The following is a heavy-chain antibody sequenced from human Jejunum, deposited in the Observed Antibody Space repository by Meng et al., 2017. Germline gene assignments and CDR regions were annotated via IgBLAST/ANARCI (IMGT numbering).Heavy chain of an antibody. D-gene: IGHD2-15*01. CDR2: ISWNSGGI. CDR1: GFTFDDYG. Sequence: SLKISCAASGFTFDDYGMHWVRQAPGKGLEWVAGISWNSGGIGYADSVKGRFTISRDNAKNSMFLQMSSLRAEDVALYYCAKVGAAHGSSTFGMDVWGQGTTVTVSS. J-gene: IGHJ6*02. V-gene: IGHV3-9*03. CDR3: AKVGAAHGSSTFGMDV.